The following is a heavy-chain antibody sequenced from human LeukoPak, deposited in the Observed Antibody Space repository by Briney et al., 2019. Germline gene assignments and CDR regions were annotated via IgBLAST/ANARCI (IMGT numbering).Heavy chain of an antibody. CDR3: ARPKSAAVYDSSGYALAYFDL. D-gene: IGHD3-22*01. CDR1: GYRFTSYW. J-gene: IGHJ2*01. CDR2: IYPGDSDT. V-gene: IGHV5-51*01. Sequence: GESLKISCKGSGYRFTSYWICWVRHMPGKGLEWMGTIYPGDSDTRYSPSFQGQVTISADKSISTAYLQWSSLKASDTAMYYCARPKSAAVYDSSGYALAYFDLWGRGTLVTVSS.